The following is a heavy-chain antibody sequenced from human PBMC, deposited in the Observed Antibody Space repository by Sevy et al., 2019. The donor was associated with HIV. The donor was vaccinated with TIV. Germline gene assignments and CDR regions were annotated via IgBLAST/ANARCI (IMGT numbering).Heavy chain of an antibody. D-gene: IGHD3-10*01. CDR2: ISYDGSNK. CDR1: GFTFSSYA. Sequence: GGSLRLSCAASGFTFSSYAMHWVRQAPGKGLEWVAVISYDGSNKYYADSVKGRSTISRDNSKNTLYLQMNSLRAEDTAVYYCARDPIRGRRVYYFDYWGQGTLVTVSS. V-gene: IGHV3-30-3*01. J-gene: IGHJ4*02. CDR3: ARDPIRGRRVYYFDY.